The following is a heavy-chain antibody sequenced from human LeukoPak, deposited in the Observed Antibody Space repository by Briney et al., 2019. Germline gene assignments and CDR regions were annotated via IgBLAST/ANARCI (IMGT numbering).Heavy chain of an antibody. J-gene: IGHJ4*02. D-gene: IGHD3-22*01. CDR1: GFTFSSCA. Sequence: PGGSLRLSCAASGFTFSSCAMSWVRQAPGKGLEWVSSISSSSSYIYYADSVKGRFTISRDNAKNSLYLQMNSLRAEDTAVYYCASYPGKYDSSGYDYWGQGTLVTVSS. V-gene: IGHV3-21*01. CDR2: ISSSSSYI. CDR3: ASYPGKYDSSGYDY.